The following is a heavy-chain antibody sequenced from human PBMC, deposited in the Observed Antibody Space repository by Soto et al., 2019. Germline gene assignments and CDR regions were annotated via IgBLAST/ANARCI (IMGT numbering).Heavy chain of an antibody. Sequence: QSQTLSLTCAISGDSVSSNSAAWNWIRQSPSRGLEWLGRTYYRSKWYNDYAVSVKSRITINPDTSKNQFSLQLNSVTPEDTAVYYCAKIMSSSMDFSNWFDPWGQGTLVTVSS. V-gene: IGHV6-1*01. CDR2: TYYRSKWYN. CDR3: AKIMSSSMDFSNWFDP. CDR1: GDSVSSNSAA. J-gene: IGHJ5*02. D-gene: IGHD3-3*01.